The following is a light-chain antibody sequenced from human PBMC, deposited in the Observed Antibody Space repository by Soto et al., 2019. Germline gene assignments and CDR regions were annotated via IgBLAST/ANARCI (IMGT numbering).Light chain of an antibody. J-gene: IGKJ1*01. Sequence: EIVLTQSPGTLSMSPGERATLSCRASQSLTNNYLAWFQQKPGQAPRLLIYGASNRPTDIPDRFSGSGSGTDFSLTISRLEPEDFAVYYCQQYGNSAWTFGQGTKVDIK. CDR3: QQYGNSAWT. V-gene: IGKV3-20*01. CDR1: QSLTNNY. CDR2: GAS.